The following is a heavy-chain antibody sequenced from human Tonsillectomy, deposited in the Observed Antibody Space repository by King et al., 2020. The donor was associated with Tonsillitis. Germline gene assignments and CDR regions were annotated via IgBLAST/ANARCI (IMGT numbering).Heavy chain of an antibody. D-gene: IGHD2-8*01. CDR3: VMNEEGLTANGGYYTHGMDV. Sequence: VQLVESGGGLVRPGGSLRLSCSSSRFIFSGYSMYCVRQAPGKGLEYVSAICQSGTGADYAESVKGRFSISRDNSKNTVFLQMSSLRPEDTAVYYCVMNEEGLTANGGYYTHGMDVWGQGTAVTVSS. J-gene: IGHJ6*02. CDR2: ICQSGTGA. V-gene: IGHV3-64D*06. CDR1: RFIFSGYS.